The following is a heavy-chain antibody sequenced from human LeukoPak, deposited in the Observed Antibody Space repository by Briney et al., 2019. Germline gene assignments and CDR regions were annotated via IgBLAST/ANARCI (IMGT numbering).Heavy chain of an antibody. D-gene: IGHD1-14*01. J-gene: IGHJ6*03. CDR1: GDSISSTNYY. V-gene: IGHV4-39*07. CDR3: AREVGNSYYYYYMDV. CDR2: IYYSGST. Sequence: SETLSLTCTVSGDSISSTNYYWGWIRQPPGKGLEWIGSIYYSGSTYYNPSLKSRVTISVDTSKNQFSLKLSSVTAADTAVYYCAREVGNSYYYYYMDVWGRGTTVTVSS.